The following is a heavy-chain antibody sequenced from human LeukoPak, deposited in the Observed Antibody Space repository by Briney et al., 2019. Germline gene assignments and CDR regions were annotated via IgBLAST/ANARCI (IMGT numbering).Heavy chain of an antibody. CDR3: AKDGGSYLRPCFDY. D-gene: IGHD1-26*01. V-gene: IGHV3-23*01. CDR1: GFTFSNYA. Sequence: PGGSLRLSCAASGFTFSNYAMSWVRQAPGKGLEWVSAISGSGGSTYYADSVKGRFTISRDNSKNTLYLQMNSLRAEDTAVYYCAKDGGSYLRPCFDYWGQGTLVTVSS. J-gene: IGHJ4*02. CDR2: ISGSGGST.